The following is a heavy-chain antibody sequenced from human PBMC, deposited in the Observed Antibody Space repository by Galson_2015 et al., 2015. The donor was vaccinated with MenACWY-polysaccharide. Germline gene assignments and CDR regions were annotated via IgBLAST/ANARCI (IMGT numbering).Heavy chain of an antibody. CDR3: VRDWWCGRAACYYFDF. CDR1: GFVFNNYW. V-gene: IGHV3-7*01. Sequence: SLRLSCAASGFVFNNYWMSWIRQSPGTGLERVANIKHDGSETYYLDSVKGRFVVSRDNARNSLYLQMSSLRAEDTAVYYCVRDWWCGRAACYYFDFWGQGTLVTVSS. J-gene: IGHJ4*02. CDR2: IKHDGSET. D-gene: IGHD2-8*02.